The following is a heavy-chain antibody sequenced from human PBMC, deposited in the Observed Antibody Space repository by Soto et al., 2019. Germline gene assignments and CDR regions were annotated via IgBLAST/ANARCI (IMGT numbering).Heavy chain of an antibody. CDR2: ISASGGST. J-gene: IGHJ4*02. CDR1: GFTFSSSA. CDR3: AKGYISRGNFDY. D-gene: IGHD3-10*01. V-gene: IGHV3-23*01. Sequence: VQLLESGGGLVQPGESLRLSCAASGFTFSSSALSWVRQAPGKGLEWVSAISASGGSTYYADSVKGRFTISRDNSKNTLFLQMNSLRAEDTALYYCAKGYISRGNFDYWGQGTLVTVSS.